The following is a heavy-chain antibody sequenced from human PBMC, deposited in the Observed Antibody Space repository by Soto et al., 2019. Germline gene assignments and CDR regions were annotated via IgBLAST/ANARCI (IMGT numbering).Heavy chain of an antibody. Sequence: SETLSLTCAVYGGSFSGYYWSWIRQPPGKGLEWIGEINHTGSTNYNPSLKSRVTISVDTSKNQFSLRLSSVTAADTAVYYCARGGDYYDSTGYPYFQHWGQGTLVTVS. CDR1: GGSFSGYY. D-gene: IGHD3-22*01. J-gene: IGHJ1*01. CDR2: INHTGST. V-gene: IGHV4-34*01. CDR3: ARGGDYYDSTGYPYFQH.